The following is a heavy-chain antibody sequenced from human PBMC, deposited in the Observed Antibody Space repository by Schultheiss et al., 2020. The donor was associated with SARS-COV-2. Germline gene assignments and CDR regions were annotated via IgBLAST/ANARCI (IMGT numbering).Heavy chain of an antibody. CDR3: ARDCYIALWSNRRTTGYFDY. V-gene: IGHV3-33*01. D-gene: IGHD1-1*01. CDR1: GFTFSSYG. Sequence: GGSLRLSCAASGFTFSSYGMHWVRQAPGKGLEWVAVIWYDGSNKYYADSVKGRFTISRDNSKNTLYLQMNSLRAEDTAVYYCARDCYIALWSNRRTTGYFDYWGQGGLVTVAS. J-gene: IGHJ4*02. CDR2: IWYDGSNK.